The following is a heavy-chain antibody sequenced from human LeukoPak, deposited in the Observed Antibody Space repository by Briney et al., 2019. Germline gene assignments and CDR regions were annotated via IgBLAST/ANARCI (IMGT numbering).Heavy chain of an antibody. V-gene: IGHV4-4*07. CDR1: GGSISSYY. CDR3: ARETRGYCSSTSCYSYYYMDV. Sequence: SETLSLTGTVSGGSISSYYWSWIRQPAGKGLEWIGRIYTTGSTNNNPSLKSRVTMSVDTSKNQFSLKLSSVTAADTAVYYCARETRGYCSSTSCYSYYYMDVWGKGTTVTVSS. J-gene: IGHJ6*03. CDR2: IYTTGST. D-gene: IGHD2-2*02.